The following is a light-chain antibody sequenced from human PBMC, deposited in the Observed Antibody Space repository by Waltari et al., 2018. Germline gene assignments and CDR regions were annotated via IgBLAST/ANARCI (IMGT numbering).Light chain of an antibody. CDR1: ALPKQY. CDR2: KDI. CDR3: QSADISGTEV. V-gene: IGLV3-25*03. J-gene: IGLJ3*02. Sequence: SSELTQPPSVSVSPGQTARITCSGDALPKQYVYWYQQKPGQAPVLGIYKDIERPSGIPERFSASTSGTTVTLTISGVQAEDEADYYCQSADISGTEVFGGGTKLTVL.